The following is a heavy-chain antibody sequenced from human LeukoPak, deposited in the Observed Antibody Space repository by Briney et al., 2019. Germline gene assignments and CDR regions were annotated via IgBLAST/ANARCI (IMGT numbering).Heavy chain of an antibody. CDR2: ISANNDNT. CDR1: GYTFTKYG. D-gene: IGHD1-26*01. J-gene: IGHJ4*02. CDR3: ARDPPRGGSYYRWSPLDY. V-gene: IGHV1-18*01. Sequence: ASVKVSCKAFGYTFTKYGISWVRQAPGQGLEWMRWISANNDNTNYAQTFQGRITMTTDISTNTVYMELRSLRSDDTAVYYCARDPPRGGSYYRWSPLDYWGQGTLVTVSS.